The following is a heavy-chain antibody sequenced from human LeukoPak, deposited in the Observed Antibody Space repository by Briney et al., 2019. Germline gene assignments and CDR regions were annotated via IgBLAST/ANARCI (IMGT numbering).Heavy chain of an antibody. V-gene: IGHV4-61*02. CDR1: GGSISSGSYY. CDR3: AREGHGYYFDY. J-gene: IGHJ4*02. Sequence: SETLSLTCTVSGGSISSGSYYWSWIRQPAGKGLEWIGRIYTSGSTNYNPSLKSRVTISVDTSKNQFSLKLSSVTAADTAVYYCAREGHGYYFDYWGQGTLVTVSS. CDR2: IYTSGST. D-gene: IGHD4-17*01.